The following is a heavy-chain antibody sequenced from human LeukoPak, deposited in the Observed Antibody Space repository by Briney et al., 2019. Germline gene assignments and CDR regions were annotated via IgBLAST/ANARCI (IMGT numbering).Heavy chain of an antibody. CDR2: IYTSGST. V-gene: IGHV4-61*02. Sequence: SETLSLTCTVSGDSISSGRYYWGWIRQPPGKGLEGIGRIYTSGSTNYNPSLKSRVTMSVDTSKNQFSLKLSSVTAADTAVYYCARDGSDYYDSSGLKTWGQGTLVTVSS. CDR1: GDSISSGRYY. CDR3: ARDGSDYYDSSGLKT. D-gene: IGHD3-22*01. J-gene: IGHJ5*02.